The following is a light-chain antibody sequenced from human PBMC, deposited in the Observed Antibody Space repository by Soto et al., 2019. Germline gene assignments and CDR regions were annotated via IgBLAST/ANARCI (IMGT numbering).Light chain of an antibody. Sequence: EIVWTQSPGTLSLSPGERATLSCRASQSVSSHYLTWYQQKPGQAPRLLMYGAYYRAAGIPDRFSGSGSGTDFTLTITRLEPEDFAVYYCQHYDTSPRLTFGGGTKLEI. J-gene: IGKJ4*01. CDR3: QHYDTSPRLT. CDR2: GAY. V-gene: IGKV3-20*01. CDR1: QSVSSHY.